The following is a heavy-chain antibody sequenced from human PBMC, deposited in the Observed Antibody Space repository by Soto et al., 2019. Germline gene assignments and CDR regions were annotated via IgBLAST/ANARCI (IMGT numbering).Heavy chain of an antibody. V-gene: IGHV3-30-3*01. CDR1: GFTFSSYA. J-gene: IGHJ6*02. CDR3: ARDTVYYGSGRRYYYGMDV. CDR2: ISYDGSNK. D-gene: IGHD3-10*01. Sequence: GGSLRLSCAASGFTFSSYAMHWVRQAPGKGLEWVAVISYDGSNKYYADSVKGRFTISRDNSKNTLYLQMNSLRAEDTAVYYCARDTVYYGSGRRYYYGMDVWGQGTTVTVSS.